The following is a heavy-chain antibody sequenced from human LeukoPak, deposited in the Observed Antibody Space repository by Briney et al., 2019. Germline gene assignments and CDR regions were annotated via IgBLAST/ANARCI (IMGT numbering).Heavy chain of an antibody. Sequence: SETLSLTCAVYGGSFSGYYWSWIRQPPGKGLEWIGEINHSGSTNYNPSLKSRATISVDTSKNQFSLKLSSVTAADTAVYYCASAYYYGSGNLEGWFDPWGQGTLVTVSS. J-gene: IGHJ5*02. CDR3: ASAYYYGSGNLEGWFDP. D-gene: IGHD3-10*01. CDR2: INHSGST. CDR1: GGSFSGYY. V-gene: IGHV4-34*01.